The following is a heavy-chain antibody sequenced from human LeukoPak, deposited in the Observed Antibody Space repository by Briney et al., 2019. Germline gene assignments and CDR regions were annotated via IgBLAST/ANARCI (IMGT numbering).Heavy chain of an antibody. J-gene: IGHJ1*01. V-gene: IGHV1-2*02. D-gene: IGHD3-22*01. Sequence: ASVKVSCKASGYTLIGYYMHWVRQAPGQGLEWMGWINPNSGGTNYAQKFQGRVTMTRDTSISTAYMELSRLRSDDTAVYYCAREDLYYYDSSGSDFLQHWGQGTLVTVFS. CDR3: AREDLYYYDSSGSDFLQH. CDR2: INPNSGGT. CDR1: GYTLIGYY.